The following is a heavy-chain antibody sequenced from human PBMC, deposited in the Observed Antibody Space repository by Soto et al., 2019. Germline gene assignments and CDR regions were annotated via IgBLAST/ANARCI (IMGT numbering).Heavy chain of an antibody. Sequence: PSETLSLTCTVSGGSISSYYWSWIRQPPGKGLEWIGYIYYSGSTNYNPSLKSRVTISVDTSKNQFSLKLSSVTAADTAVYYCAREPGFTVTPTGDYYYYGMDVWGQGTTVTVSS. CDR3: AREPGFTVTPTGDYYYYGMDV. CDR1: GGSISSYY. V-gene: IGHV4-59*01. D-gene: IGHD4-17*01. CDR2: IYYSGST. J-gene: IGHJ6*02.